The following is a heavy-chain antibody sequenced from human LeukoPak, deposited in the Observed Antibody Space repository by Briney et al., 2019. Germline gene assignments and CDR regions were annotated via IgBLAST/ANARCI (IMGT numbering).Heavy chain of an antibody. V-gene: IGHV3-23*01. J-gene: IGHJ4*02. CDR3: AKGGSPSCYSSSGY. D-gene: IGHD2-2*01. CDR2: ISGSGGST. Sequence: PGGSLRLSCAASGFTYSSYAMSWVRQAPAKGLEWVSAISGSGGSTYYADSVKGRFTISRDNSKNTLYLQMNSLRAEDTAVYYCAKGGSPSCYSSSGYWGQGTLVTVSS. CDR1: GFTYSSYA.